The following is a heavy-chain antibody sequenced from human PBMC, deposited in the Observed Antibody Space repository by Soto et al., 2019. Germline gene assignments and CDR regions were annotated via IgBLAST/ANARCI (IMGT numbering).Heavy chain of an antibody. CDR1: GFAFSSYA. CDR2: ISGSGGST. Sequence: PGGSLRLSCAASGFAFSSYAMSWVRQAPGKGLEWVSAISGSGGSTYYADSVKGRFTISRDNPKNTLYLQMNSLRAEDTAVYYCAKDGYEQQLVPYSFDYWGQGTLVTVSS. D-gene: IGHD6-13*01. V-gene: IGHV3-23*01. J-gene: IGHJ4*02. CDR3: AKDGYEQQLVPYSFDY.